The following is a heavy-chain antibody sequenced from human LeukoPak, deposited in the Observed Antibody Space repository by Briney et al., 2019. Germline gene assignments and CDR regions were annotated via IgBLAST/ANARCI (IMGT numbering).Heavy chain of an antibody. J-gene: IGHJ4*02. CDR3: ARDGRYSSSCYFDC. CDR1: GGSISSYY. CDR2: IYYSGST. D-gene: IGHD6-13*01. Sequence: SETLSLTCTVSGGSISSYYWSWIRQPPGKGLEWIGYIYYSGSTNYNPSLKSRVTISVDTSKNQFPLKLSSVTAADTAVYYCARDGRYSSSCYFDCWGQGTLVTVAS. V-gene: IGHV4-59*01.